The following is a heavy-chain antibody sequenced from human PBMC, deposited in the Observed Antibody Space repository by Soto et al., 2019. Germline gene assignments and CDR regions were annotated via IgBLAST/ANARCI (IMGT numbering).Heavy chain of an antibody. Sequence: SETLSLTCTVSGGSISSSSYYWGWIRQPPGKGLEWIGSIYYSGSTYYNPSLKSRVTISVDTSKNQFSLKLSSVTAADTAVYYCARRGPGVAAPTKGWFDPWGQGTLVTVSS. CDR1: GGSISSSSYY. V-gene: IGHV4-39*01. CDR2: IYYSGST. CDR3: ARRGPGVAAPTKGWFDP. J-gene: IGHJ5*02. D-gene: IGHD1-26*01.